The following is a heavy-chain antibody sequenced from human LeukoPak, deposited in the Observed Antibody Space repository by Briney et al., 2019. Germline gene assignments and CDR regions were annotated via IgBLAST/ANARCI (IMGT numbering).Heavy chain of an antibody. CDR2: INHSGST. J-gene: IGHJ4*02. D-gene: IGHD3-9*01. V-gene: IGHV4-34*01. CDR3: ARRARHYDILTGYMGNYFDY. Sequence: SETLSLTCAVYGWSFSGYYWSWIRQPPGKGLEWIGEINHSGSTNYNPSLKSRVTISVDTSKNQFSLKLSSVTAADTAVYYCARRARHYDILTGYMGNYFDYWGQGTLVTVSS. CDR1: GWSFSGYY.